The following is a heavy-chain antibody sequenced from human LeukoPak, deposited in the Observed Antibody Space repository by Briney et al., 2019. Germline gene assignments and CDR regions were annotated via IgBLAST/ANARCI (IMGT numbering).Heavy chain of an antibody. CDR3: ARDTGFGELYFDY. Sequence: GRSLRLSCAASGFTFSSYGVHWVRQAPGKGLEWVAVISYDGSNKYYADSVKGRFTISRDNSKNTLYLQMNSLRAEDTAVYYCARDTGFGELYFDYWGQGTLVTVSS. V-gene: IGHV3-30*03. D-gene: IGHD3-10*01. CDR1: GFTFSSYG. J-gene: IGHJ4*02. CDR2: ISYDGSNK.